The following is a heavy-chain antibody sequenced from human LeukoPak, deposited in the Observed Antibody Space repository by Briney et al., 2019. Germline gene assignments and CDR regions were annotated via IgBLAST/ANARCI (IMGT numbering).Heavy chain of an antibody. V-gene: IGHV3-9*01. J-gene: IGHJ4*02. CDR1: GFTFNDYA. CDR3: AKVGGWYWGFDY. Sequence: GGSLRLSCAASGFTFNDYAMHWVRQAPGKGLEWVSGISWNSGSIGYADSVKGRFTISGDNAKNSLYLQMNSLRAEDTALYYCAKVGGWYWGFDYWGQGTLVTVSS. CDR2: ISWNSGSI. D-gene: IGHD6-19*01.